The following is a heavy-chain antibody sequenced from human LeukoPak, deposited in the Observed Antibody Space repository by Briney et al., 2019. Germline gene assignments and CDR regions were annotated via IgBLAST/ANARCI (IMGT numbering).Heavy chain of an antibody. CDR1: GFTFSRYA. Sequence: GGSLRLSCAASGFTFSRYAMSWVRQAPGKGLEWVSTIGGSGGSTYYADSVKGRFTISRDNSKNTLYLQMNSLRDEDTAVYYCTKGDDSSTWYTFDIWGQGTMVTVSS. J-gene: IGHJ3*02. CDR2: IGGSGGST. V-gene: IGHV3-23*01. CDR3: TKGDDSSTWYTFDI. D-gene: IGHD6-13*01.